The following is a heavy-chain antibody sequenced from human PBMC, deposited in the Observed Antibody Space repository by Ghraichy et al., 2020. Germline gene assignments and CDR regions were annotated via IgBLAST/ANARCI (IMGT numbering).Heavy chain of an antibody. CDR3: ARDLYSKLDY. J-gene: IGHJ4*02. Sequence: GGSLRLSCAASGFTFSTYSMTWVRQAPGKGLEWVSYISSSSSTIYYADSVKGRFTISRDNAKNSLYLQMNSLRAEDTAVYYCARDLYSKLDYWGQGTLVTVSS. D-gene: IGHD4-11*01. CDR1: GFTFSTYS. CDR2: ISSSSSTI. V-gene: IGHV3-48*01.